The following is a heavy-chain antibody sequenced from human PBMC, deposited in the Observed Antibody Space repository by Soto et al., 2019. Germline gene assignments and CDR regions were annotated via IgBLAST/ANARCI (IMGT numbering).Heavy chain of an antibody. Sequence: EVQLVESGGGLVQPGGSLRLSCVASGFTFSNYAMHWVHQAPGKGLECVSVISGNGDTTYYANSVKDRFTMSRDNSKNTLYLHMGSLRADDTVVYYCARAWRADVWGQGTTAAVSS. CDR3: ARAWRADV. CDR1: GFTFSNYA. CDR2: ISGNGDTT. J-gene: IGHJ6*02. V-gene: IGHV3-64*01.